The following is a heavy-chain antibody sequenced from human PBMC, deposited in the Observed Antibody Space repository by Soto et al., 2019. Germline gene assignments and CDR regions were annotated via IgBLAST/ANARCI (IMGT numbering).Heavy chain of an antibody. Sequence: DVKLVESGGGLVQPGRSLRLSCAASGFSFEDHAMHWVRQAPGQGLEWVSGIGWNSESIDYADSVKGRFTISRDNAKKSLYLQMYSLRAEDTALYYCAKDMGHYDFWGNNERGLEVWGQGTTVTV. CDR1: GFSFEDHA. CDR2: IGWNSESI. V-gene: IGHV3-9*01. CDR3: AKDMGHYDFWGNNERGLEV. J-gene: IGHJ6*02. D-gene: IGHD3-3*01.